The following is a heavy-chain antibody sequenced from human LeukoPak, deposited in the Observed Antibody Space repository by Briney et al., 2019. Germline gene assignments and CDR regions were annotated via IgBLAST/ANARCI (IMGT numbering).Heavy chain of an antibody. J-gene: IGHJ4*02. CDR2: INPNSGNT. Sequence: ASVKVSCEASGYTFSDYYIYWVRQAPGQGLEYMGWINPNSGNTGYAQKFQGRVTMTRNTSISTAYMELSSLRSEDTAVYYCARGTMVRGDSPIDYWAREPWSPSPQ. V-gene: IGHV1-8*02. CDR3: ARGTMVRGDSPIDY. CDR1: GYTFSDYY. D-gene: IGHD3-10*01.